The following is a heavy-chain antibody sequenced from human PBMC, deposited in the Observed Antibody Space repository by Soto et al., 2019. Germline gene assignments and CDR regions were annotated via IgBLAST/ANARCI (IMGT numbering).Heavy chain of an antibody. Sequence: QVQLVQSGAEVKKPGSSVKVSCKASGGTFSSSAISWVRQAPGQGLEWMGGIIPIFRTANYAQKFQGRVTITADESTSTAYMEVSSLRSDDTAVYYCTGEVAAGTLLHRYYGMDVWGQGTTVTVSS. V-gene: IGHV1-69*12. CDR2: IIPIFRTA. CDR3: TGEVAAGTLLHRYYGMDV. CDR1: GGTFSSSA. D-gene: IGHD2-15*01. J-gene: IGHJ6*02.